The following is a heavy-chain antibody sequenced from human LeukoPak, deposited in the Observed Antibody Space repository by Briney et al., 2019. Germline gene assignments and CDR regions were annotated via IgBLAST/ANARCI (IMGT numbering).Heavy chain of an antibody. V-gene: IGHV3-66*04. D-gene: IGHD3-10*01. Sequence: GGSLRLSCAASGFTVSSNYMSWVRQGPGKGLEWVSVIYSGGSTYYADSVKGRFTISRDNSKNTLYLQMNSLRAEDTAVYYCARLYYGSGTTNDYWGQGTLVTVSS. CDR3: ARLYYGSGTTNDY. CDR2: IYSGGST. CDR1: GFTVSSNY. J-gene: IGHJ4*02.